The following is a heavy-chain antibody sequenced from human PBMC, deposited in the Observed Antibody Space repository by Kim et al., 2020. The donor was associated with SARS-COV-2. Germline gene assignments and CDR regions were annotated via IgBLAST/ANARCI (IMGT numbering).Heavy chain of an antibody. V-gene: IGHV3-15*01. CDR2: T. D-gene: IGHD6-19*01. Sequence: TDYAAPVKGRFTSSREDSKTTLYLQMNSLKSEDTAVYYCTTDLGVAGPDFWGQGTLVTVSS. CDR3: TTDLGVAGPDF. J-gene: IGHJ4*02.